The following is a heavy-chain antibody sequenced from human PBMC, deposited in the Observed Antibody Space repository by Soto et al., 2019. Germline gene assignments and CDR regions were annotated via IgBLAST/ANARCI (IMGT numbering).Heavy chain of an antibody. CDR2: INHSGST. J-gene: IGHJ4*02. CDR1: GGSFSGYY. V-gene: IGHV4-34*01. D-gene: IGHD3-10*01. Sequence: LSVTCAVYGGSFSGYYWSWIRQPPGKGLEWIGEINHSGSTNYNPSLKSRVTISVDTSKNQFSLKLSSVTAADTAVYYCARGRRHYYGSGSYYSFDYWGPGPLVTVSS. CDR3: ARGRRHYYGSGSYYSFDY.